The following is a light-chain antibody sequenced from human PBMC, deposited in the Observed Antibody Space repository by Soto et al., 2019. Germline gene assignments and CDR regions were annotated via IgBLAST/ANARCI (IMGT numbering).Light chain of an antibody. CDR1: QTIGIY. Sequence: DIQMTQSPSSLSTSVGDRGTITCRASQTIGIYLNWYQQKPVKASKLLIYAASSLQAGVPSRFSGSGSGTDFSLTISSLQPEDFATYYCQRSSSTQYTFGQGTKLEIK. CDR2: AAS. CDR3: QRSSSTQYT. J-gene: IGKJ2*01. V-gene: IGKV1-39*01.